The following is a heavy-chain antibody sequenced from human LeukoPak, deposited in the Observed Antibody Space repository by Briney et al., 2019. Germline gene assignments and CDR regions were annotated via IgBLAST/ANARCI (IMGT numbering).Heavy chain of an antibody. D-gene: IGHD2-15*01. V-gene: IGHV3-30*02. J-gene: IGHJ3*02. CDR3: ARDSPGFDAFDI. CDR1: GFTFSSYG. CDR2: IRYDGSNK. Sequence: PGGSLRLSCAASGFTFSSYGMHWVRQAPGKGLEWVAFIRYDGSNKYYADSVKGRFTISRDNAKNSLYLQMNSLRAEDTAVYYCARDSPGFDAFDIWGQGTMVTVSS.